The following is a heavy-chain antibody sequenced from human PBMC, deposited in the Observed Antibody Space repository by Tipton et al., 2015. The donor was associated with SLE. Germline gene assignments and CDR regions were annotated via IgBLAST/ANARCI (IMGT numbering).Heavy chain of an antibody. Sequence: TLSLTCTVSGGSISSSSYYLGWIRQPPGKGLEWIGYIYYSGSTNYNPSLKSRATISVDTSNNQFSLKLGSVTAADTAVYYCARLTSSSWYSFDYWGQGTLVTVAS. CDR2: IYYSGST. V-gene: IGHV4-61*05. J-gene: IGHJ4*02. D-gene: IGHD6-13*01. CDR3: ARLTSSSWYSFDY. CDR1: GGSISSSSYY.